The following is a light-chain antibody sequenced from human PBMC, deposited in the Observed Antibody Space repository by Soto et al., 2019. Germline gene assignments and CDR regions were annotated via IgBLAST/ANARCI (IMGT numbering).Light chain of an antibody. Sequence: DSQRTQSPSTLSASVGDRVTITCRASQTIRSLLAWYQQKPGKAPKALIYDASRLGSGVPSRFSGSGSGTEFTLTISSLQPDDFATYYCQQYQTYATFGQGTRLEI. CDR3: QQYQTYAT. CDR1: QTIRSL. J-gene: IGKJ5*01. V-gene: IGKV1-5*01. CDR2: DAS.